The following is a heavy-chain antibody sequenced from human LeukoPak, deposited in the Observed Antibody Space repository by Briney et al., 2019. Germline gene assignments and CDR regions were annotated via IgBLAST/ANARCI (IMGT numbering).Heavy chain of an antibody. V-gene: IGHV3-23*01. CDR3: ARGKTPAVTTPFGH. CDR2: ISGSGGST. CDR1: GFTFSSYA. D-gene: IGHD4-17*01. J-gene: IGHJ4*02. Sequence: PGGSLRLSCAASGFTFSSYAMSWVRQAPGKGLEWVSAISGSGGSTYYADSVKGRFTISRDNSKNTLYLQMNSLRAEDTAVYYCARGKTPAVTTPFGHWGQGTLVTVSS.